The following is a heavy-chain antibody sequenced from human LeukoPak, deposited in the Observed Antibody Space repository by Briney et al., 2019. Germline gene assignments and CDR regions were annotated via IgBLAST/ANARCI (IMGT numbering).Heavy chain of an antibody. CDR3: AKDLELMDTATY. V-gene: IGHV3-23*01. CDR2: ISGSGGST. J-gene: IGHJ4*02. CDR1: GFTFSSYA. D-gene: IGHD5-18*01. Sequence: GGSLRLSCAGSGFTFSSYAMSWVRQAPGKGLEWVSAISGSGGSTYYADSVKGRFTISRDNSKNTLYLQMNSLRAEDTAVYYCAKDLELMDTATYWGQGTLVTVST.